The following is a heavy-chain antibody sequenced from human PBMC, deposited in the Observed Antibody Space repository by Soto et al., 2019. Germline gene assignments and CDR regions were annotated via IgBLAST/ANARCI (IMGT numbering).Heavy chain of an antibody. CDR2: INRSGST. V-gene: IGHV4-34*01. J-gene: IGHJ6*02. D-gene: IGHD3-10*01. CDR1: GGSFSGNF. Sequence: NPSETLSLTCAVYGGSFSGNFWSWIRQPPGKGLEWIGEINRSGSTNYIPSLKSRVTISVDTSKNQFSLKLSSVSAADTAVYYCARDKGSGSYNSRYYYGMDVWGQGTTVTVSS. CDR3: ARDKGSGSYNSRYYYGMDV.